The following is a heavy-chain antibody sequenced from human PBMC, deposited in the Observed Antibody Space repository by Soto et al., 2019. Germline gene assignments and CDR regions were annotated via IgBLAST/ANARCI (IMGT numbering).Heavy chain of an antibody. J-gene: IGHJ5*02. V-gene: IGHV1-69*13. Sequence: SVKVSCKASGGTFSSYAISWVRQAPGQGLEWMGGIIPIFGTANYAQKFQGRVTITADESTSTAYMELSSLRSEDTAVYYCAYGDCSSTSCYSAWFDPWGQGTLVTVSS. CDR2: IIPIFGTA. CDR3: AYGDCSSTSCYSAWFDP. D-gene: IGHD2-2*02. CDR1: GGTFSSYA.